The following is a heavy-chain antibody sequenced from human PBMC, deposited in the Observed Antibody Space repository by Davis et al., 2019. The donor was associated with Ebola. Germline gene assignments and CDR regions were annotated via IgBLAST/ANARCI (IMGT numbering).Heavy chain of an antibody. J-gene: IGHJ5*02. CDR2: IWYDGSNK. CDR1: GFTFSSYG. Sequence: GESLKISCAASGFTFSSYGMHWVRQAPGKGLEWVAVIWYDGSNKYYADSVKGRFTISRDNSKNTLYLQMNSLRAEDTAVYYCAKGYGSGSPRYNWFDPWGQGTLVTVSS. CDR3: AKGYGSGSPRYNWFDP. D-gene: IGHD3-10*01. V-gene: IGHV3-33*08.